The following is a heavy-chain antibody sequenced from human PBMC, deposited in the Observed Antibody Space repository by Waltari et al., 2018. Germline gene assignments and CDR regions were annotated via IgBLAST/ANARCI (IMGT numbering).Heavy chain of an antibody. CDR1: GGTFSSYA. V-gene: IGHV1-69*04. Sequence: QVQLVQSGAEVKKPGSSVKVSCKASGGTFSSYAISWVRQAPGQGLEWMGGIIPILGIANYAQKFQGRVTITADESTSTAYMELSSLRSEDTAVYYCARRGEQYGGFDWFDPWGQGTLVTVSS. J-gene: IGHJ5*02. CDR2: IIPILGIA. CDR3: ARRGEQYGGFDWFDP. D-gene: IGHD3-16*01.